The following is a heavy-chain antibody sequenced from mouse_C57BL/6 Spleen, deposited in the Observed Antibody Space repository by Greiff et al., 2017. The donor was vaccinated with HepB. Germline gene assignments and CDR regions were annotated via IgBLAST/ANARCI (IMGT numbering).Heavy chain of an antibody. CDR1: GYTFTSYW. Sequence: QVQLQQPGAELVKPGASVKLSCKASGYTFTSYWMHWVKQRPGQGLEWIGMIHPNSGGTNYNEKFKSKATLTVDKSSSTAYMQISSLTSEDSAVDICARSQGWYFDYWGQGTTLTVSS. CDR2: IHPNSGGT. CDR3: ARSQGWYFDY. V-gene: IGHV1-64*01. D-gene: IGHD3-3*01. J-gene: IGHJ2*01.